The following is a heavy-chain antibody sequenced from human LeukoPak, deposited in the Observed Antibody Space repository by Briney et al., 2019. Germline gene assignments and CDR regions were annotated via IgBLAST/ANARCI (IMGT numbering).Heavy chain of an antibody. J-gene: IGHJ4*02. CDR1: GGSISSSSYY. D-gene: IGHD1-26*01. Sequence: SETLSLTCTVSGGSISSSSYYWGWIRQPPGKGLEWIGSIYYSGSTYYSPSLRSRVTISVDTSKNQFSLKLSSVTATDTAVYYCARRMGATGPFDYWGQGTLVTVSS. V-gene: IGHV4-39*01. CDR2: IYYSGST. CDR3: ARRMGATGPFDY.